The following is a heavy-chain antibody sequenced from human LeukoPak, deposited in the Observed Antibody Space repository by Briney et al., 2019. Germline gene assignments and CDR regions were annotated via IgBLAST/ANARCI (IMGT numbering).Heavy chain of an antibody. V-gene: IGHV3-21*01. J-gene: IGHJ4*02. CDR3: ARVNYASSGWGAPFDY. D-gene: IGHD1-7*01. Sequence: GGSLRLSCAASGFTFSSYSMNWVRQAPGKGLEWVSFISTGSSYIYYADSMKGRLTISRDNAKNSLYLQMNSLRAEDTAVYYCARVNYASSGWGAPFDYWGQGTLVTVSS. CDR2: ISTGSSYI. CDR1: GFTFSSYS.